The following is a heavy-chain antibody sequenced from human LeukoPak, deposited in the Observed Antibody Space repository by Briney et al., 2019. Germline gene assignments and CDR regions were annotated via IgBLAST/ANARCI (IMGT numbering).Heavy chain of an antibody. CDR2: MNPNSGNT. CDR3: ARGYSGSWSNWFDP. V-gene: IGHV1-8*01. CDR1: GYTFTSYD. J-gene: IGHJ5*02. D-gene: IGHD6-13*01. Sequence: GASVKVSCKASGYTFTSYDINWVRQAPGQGLEWMGWMNPNSGNTGYAQMFQGRVTMSRNTSITTAYLELSSLRSEDTAVYYCARGYSGSWSNWFDPWGQGTLVTVSS.